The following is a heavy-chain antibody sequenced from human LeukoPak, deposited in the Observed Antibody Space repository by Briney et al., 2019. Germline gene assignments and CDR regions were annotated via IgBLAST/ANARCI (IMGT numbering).Heavy chain of an antibody. CDR1: GGSISSSNW. CDR2: IYHSGST. V-gene: IGHV4-4*02. J-gene: IGHJ4*02. CDR3: ARIAVAGQGDYFDY. Sequence: SETLSLTCAVSGGSISSSNWWSWVRQPPGKGLEWIGEIYHSGSTNYNPSLKSRVTISVDKSKNQFPLKLSSVTAADTAVYYCARIAVAGQGDYFDYWGQGTLVTVSS. D-gene: IGHD6-19*01.